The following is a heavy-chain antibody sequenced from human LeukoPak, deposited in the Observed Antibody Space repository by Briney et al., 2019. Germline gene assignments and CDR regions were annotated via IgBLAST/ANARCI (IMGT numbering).Heavy chain of an antibody. J-gene: IGHJ4*02. CDR3: ARFGYVAAVDV. V-gene: IGHV3-7*01. Sequence: PGGSLRLSCAASGFSFSAYWMTWVRQAPGTGLEWVANINQAGTETYYVDPVKGRFTVSRDNAKNLLYLQMNSLRAEDTAVYHCARFGYVAAVDVWGQGTLVTVSS. CDR2: INQAGTET. D-gene: IGHD2-15*01. CDR1: GFSFSAYW.